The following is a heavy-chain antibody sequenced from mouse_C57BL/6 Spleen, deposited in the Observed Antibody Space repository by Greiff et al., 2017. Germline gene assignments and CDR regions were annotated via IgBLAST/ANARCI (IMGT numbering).Heavy chain of an antibody. CDR2: IRNKANGYTT. D-gene: IGHD1-1*01. Sequence: EVKLVESGGGLVQPGGSLSLSCAASGFTFTDYYMSWVRQPPGTALEWLGFIRNKANGYTTEYSASVKGRFTISRDNSQSILYLHMNALRAEDSATYYCARSTYYYGSEGAMDYWGQGTSVTVSS. CDR1: GFTFTDYY. CDR3: ARSTYYYGSEGAMDY. J-gene: IGHJ4*01. V-gene: IGHV7-3*01.